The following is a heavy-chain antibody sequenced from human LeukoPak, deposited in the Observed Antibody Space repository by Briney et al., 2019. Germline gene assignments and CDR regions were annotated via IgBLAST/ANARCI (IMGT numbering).Heavy chain of an antibody. V-gene: IGHV4-59*01. Sequence: SETLSLTCTVSGGSISSYYWSWIRQPPGKGLEWIGYIYYSGSTNYNPSLKSRVTISVDTSKNQFSLKLSSVTAADTAVYYCASAYSSSWYEFDYWGQGTLVTVSS. CDR2: IYYSGST. CDR1: GGSISSYY. CDR3: ASAYSSSWYEFDY. J-gene: IGHJ4*02. D-gene: IGHD6-13*01.